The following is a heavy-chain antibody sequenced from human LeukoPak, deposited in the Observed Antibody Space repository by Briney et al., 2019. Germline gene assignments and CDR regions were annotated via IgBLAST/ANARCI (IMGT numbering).Heavy chain of an antibody. CDR3: ARDWLNSSSFYYYYYMDV. J-gene: IGHJ6*03. V-gene: IGHV3-66*02. D-gene: IGHD6-6*01. CDR2: NYSGGST. CDR1: GFTVSSNY. Sequence: GGSLRLSCAASGFTVSSNYMSWVRQAAGKGLEWVSVNYSGGSTYYADSVKGRFTISRDNSKNTLYLQMNSLRAEDTAVYYCARDWLNSSSFYYYYYMDVWGKGTTVTVSS.